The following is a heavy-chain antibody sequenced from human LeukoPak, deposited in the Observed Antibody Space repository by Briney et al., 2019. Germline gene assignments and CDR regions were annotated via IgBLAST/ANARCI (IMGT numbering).Heavy chain of an antibody. CDR1: GGTFSSYT. Sequence: ASVKVSCKVSGGTFSSYTISWVRQAPGQGLEWMGRIIPILGIANYAQKFQGRVTITADKSTSTAYMELSSLRSEDTAVYYCARDRPYGSGSYYNLNAFDIWGQGTMVTVSS. D-gene: IGHD3-10*01. CDR2: IIPILGIA. J-gene: IGHJ3*02. CDR3: ARDRPYGSGSYYNLNAFDI. V-gene: IGHV1-69*04.